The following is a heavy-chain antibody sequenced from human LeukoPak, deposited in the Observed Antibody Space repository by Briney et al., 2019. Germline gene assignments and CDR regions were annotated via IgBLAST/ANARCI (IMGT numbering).Heavy chain of an antibody. J-gene: IGHJ4*02. CDR1: GGSISSSSYY. CDR3: ARDPRFGELKGFDY. CDR2: IYYSGST. D-gene: IGHD3-10*01. V-gene: IGHV4-39*07. Sequence: PSETLSLTCTVSGGSISSSSYYWGWIRQPPGKGLEWIGSIYYSGSTYYNPSLKSRVTISVDTSKNQFSLKLSSVTAADTAVYYCARDPRFGELKGFDYWGQGTLVTVSS.